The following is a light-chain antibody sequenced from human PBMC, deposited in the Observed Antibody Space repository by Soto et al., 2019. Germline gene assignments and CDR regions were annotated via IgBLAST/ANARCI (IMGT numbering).Light chain of an antibody. CDR1: QSVSSNK. CDR2: AAS. Sequence: EVVLTQSPGTLSLSPGERATLSCRASQSVSSNKLAWYQQKPGQAPRLLIYAASSRATGIPDRFSGSGSGTNFTLTISRLEPEDFAVYYCQQYGSSPPYTFGQGTKVDIK. J-gene: IGKJ2*01. CDR3: QQYGSSPPYT. V-gene: IGKV3-20*01.